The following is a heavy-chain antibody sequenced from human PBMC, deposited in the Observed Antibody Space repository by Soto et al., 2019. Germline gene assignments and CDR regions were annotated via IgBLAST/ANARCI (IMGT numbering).Heavy chain of an antibody. CDR1: GGSISSGDYY. CDR2: IYYSGST. CDR3: AREVGQQLAPGGWFDP. V-gene: IGHV4-30-4*01. Sequence: SETLSLTCTVSGGSISSGDYYWSWIRQPPGKGLEWIGYIYYSGSTYYNPSLKSRVTISVDTSKNQFSLKLSSVTAADTAVYYCAREVGQQLAPGGWFDPWGQGTLVTVSS. J-gene: IGHJ5*02. D-gene: IGHD6-13*01.